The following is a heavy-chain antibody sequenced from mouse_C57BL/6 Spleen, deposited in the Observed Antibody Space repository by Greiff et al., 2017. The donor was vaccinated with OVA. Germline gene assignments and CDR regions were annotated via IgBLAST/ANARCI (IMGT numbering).Heavy chain of an antibody. CDR1: GYTFTSYW. CDR2: IYPGSGST. J-gene: IGHJ3*01. D-gene: IGHD1-1*01. Sequence: QVQLKESGAELVKPGASVKMSCKASGYTFTSYWITWVKQRPGQGLEWIGDIYPGSGSTNYNEKFKSKATLTVDTSSSTAYMQLSSLTSEDSAVYYCARGDYYGSSQFAYWGQGTLVTVSA. CDR3: ARGDYYGSSQFAY. V-gene: IGHV1-55*01.